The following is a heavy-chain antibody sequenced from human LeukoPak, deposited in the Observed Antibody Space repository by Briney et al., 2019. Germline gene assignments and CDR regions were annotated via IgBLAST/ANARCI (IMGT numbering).Heavy chain of an antibody. CDR3: ARVESGQFSRYFDY. CDR2: IKQDGSEK. J-gene: IGHJ4*02. Sequence: PGGSLRLSCAASGFTFSSYWMSWVRQAPGKGLEWVANIKQDGSEKYYVGSVKGRFTISRDNAKNSLYLQMNSLRAEDTAVYYCARVESGQFSRYFDYWGQGTLVTVSS. CDR1: GFTFSSYW. V-gene: IGHV3-7*01. D-gene: IGHD1-26*01.